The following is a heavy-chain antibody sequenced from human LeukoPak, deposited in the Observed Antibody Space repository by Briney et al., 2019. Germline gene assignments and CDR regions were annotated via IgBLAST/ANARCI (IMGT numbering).Heavy chain of an antibody. J-gene: IGHJ3*02. CDR2: ISAYNGNT. Sequence: ASVKVSCKASGCTFTSYGISWVRQAPGQGLEWMGWISAYNGNTNYAQKLQGRVTMTRDTSTSTAYMELRSLRSDDTAIYYCARGIDSGSPPLGTFEIWGQGTMVTVSS. D-gene: IGHD1-26*01. CDR3: ARGIDSGSPPLGTFEI. V-gene: IGHV1-18*01. CDR1: GCTFTSYG.